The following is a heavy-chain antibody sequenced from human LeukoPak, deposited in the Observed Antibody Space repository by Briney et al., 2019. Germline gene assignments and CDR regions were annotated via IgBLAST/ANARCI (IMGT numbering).Heavy chain of an antibody. V-gene: IGHV1-69*04. CDR2: IIPIFGIA. J-gene: IGHJ6*02. D-gene: IGHD3-3*01. CDR1: GGTFSSYA. Sequence: SVKVSCKASGGTFSSYAISWVRQAPGQGLEWMGRIIPIFGIANYAQKFQGRVTITADKSTSTAYMELSSLRSEDTAVYYCARDSHYDFWSGYYSYYYGMDVWGQGTTVTVYS. CDR3: ARDSHYDFWSGYYSYYYGMDV.